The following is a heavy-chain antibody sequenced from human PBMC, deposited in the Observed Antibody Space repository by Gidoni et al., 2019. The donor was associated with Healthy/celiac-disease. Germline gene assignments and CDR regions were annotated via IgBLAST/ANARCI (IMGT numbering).Heavy chain of an antibody. V-gene: IGHV4-59*01. J-gene: IGHJ4*02. CDR3: AREVPASGSQNGFDY. Sequence: QVQLQESGPGLVKPSETLSLTCTVSGGSIRSYYWSWIRQPPGKGLEWIGYIYYSGSTNYNPSLKSRVTISVDTSKNQFSLKLSSVTAADTAVYYCAREVPASGSQNGFDYWGQGTLVTVSS. D-gene: IGHD1-26*01. CDR2: IYYSGST. CDR1: GGSIRSYY.